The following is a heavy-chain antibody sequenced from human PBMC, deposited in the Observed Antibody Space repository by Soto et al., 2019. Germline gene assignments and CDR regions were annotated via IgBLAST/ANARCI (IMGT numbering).Heavy chain of an antibody. V-gene: IGHV3-72*01. Sequence: GGSLRLSCAVSGLTFSDHYTGWVRQAPGKGLDWVGRIRDKVHSYTTEYAASVKGRFIISRDDSRNSLYLQMNSLKMDDTAVFYCVSLWSVTGSRDYWGRGTLVTVSS. D-gene: IGHD1-20*01. CDR3: VSLWSVTGSRDY. CDR2: IRDKVHSYTT. J-gene: IGHJ4*02. CDR1: GLTFSDHY.